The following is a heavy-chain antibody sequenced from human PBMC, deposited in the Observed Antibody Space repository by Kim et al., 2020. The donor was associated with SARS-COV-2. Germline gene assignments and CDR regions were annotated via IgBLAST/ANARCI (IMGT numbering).Heavy chain of an antibody. CDR1: GFTFSTYP. CDR3: AKERVISGGDSFDY. V-gene: IGHV3-23*01. Sequence: GGSLRLSCAASGFTFSTYPMTWVRQAPGKGLEWLSAISGSGASTYYADAVKGRFTISRDKSRNTLYLQVTTLRAEDTAVYYCAKERVISGGDSFDYWGQGSMVTVSS. D-gene: IGHD2-21*01. CDR2: ISGSGAST. J-gene: IGHJ4*02.